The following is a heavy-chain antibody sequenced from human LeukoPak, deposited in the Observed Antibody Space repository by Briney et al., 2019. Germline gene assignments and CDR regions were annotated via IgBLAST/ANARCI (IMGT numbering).Heavy chain of an antibody. D-gene: IGHD1-26*01. CDR3: AIVGAHKVLSGDY. J-gene: IGHJ4*02. Sequence: SVKVSCKASGGTFSSYAISWVRQAPGQGLEWMGGIIPIFGTANYAQKFQGRVTITADESTSTAYMELSSLRSEDTAVYYCAIVGAHKVLSGDYWGQGTLVTVSS. CDR2: IIPIFGTA. V-gene: IGHV1-69*01. CDR1: GGTFSSYA.